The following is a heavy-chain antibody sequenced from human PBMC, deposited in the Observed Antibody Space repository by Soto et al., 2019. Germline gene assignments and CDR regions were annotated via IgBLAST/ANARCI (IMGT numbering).Heavy chain of an antibody. CDR3: ARSFDPVTPFDY. D-gene: IGHD4-4*01. Sequence: SGYSFTSYWIGWVRQMPGKGLEWMGIIYPGDSDTRYSPSFQGQVTISADKSISAAYLQWSSLKASDTAMYYCARSFDPVTPFDYWGQGTLVTVSS. V-gene: IGHV5-51*01. CDR2: IYPGDSDT. CDR1: GYSFTSYW. J-gene: IGHJ4*02.